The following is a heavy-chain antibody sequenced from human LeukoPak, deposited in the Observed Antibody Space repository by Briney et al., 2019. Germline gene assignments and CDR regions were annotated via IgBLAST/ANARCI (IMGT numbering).Heavy chain of an antibody. Sequence: SGPTLVKPTQTLTLTCTFSDFSLSTSGVNVGWIRQPPGKALEWLALIYWDDDKRYSPSLKSRLPITKDTSKNQVVLSLTNMDPVDTATYYCVYRRSSGGYFDFWGQGTLVTVSS. J-gene: IGHJ4*02. D-gene: IGHD3-22*01. CDR2: IYWDDDK. CDR3: VYRRSSGGYFDF. CDR1: DFSLSTSGVN. V-gene: IGHV2-5*02.